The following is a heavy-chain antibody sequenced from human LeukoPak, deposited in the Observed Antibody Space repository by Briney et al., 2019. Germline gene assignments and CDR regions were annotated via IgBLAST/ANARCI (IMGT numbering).Heavy chain of an antibody. Sequence: GGSLRLSCAASGFTFSSYWMSWVRQAPGKGLEWVANIRQGGSGKSYVDTVKGRFTISRDNAKNSLYVQMNSLRAEDTAVYYCASVGDGGIVGASWGQGTLVTVSS. V-gene: IGHV3-7*01. CDR2: IRQGGSGK. CDR3: ASVGDGGIVGAS. CDR1: GFTFSSYW. J-gene: IGHJ1*01. D-gene: IGHD1-26*01.